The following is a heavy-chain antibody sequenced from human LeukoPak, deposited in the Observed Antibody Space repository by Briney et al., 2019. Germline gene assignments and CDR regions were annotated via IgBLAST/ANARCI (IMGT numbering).Heavy chain of an antibody. CDR1: GFTFDDYG. J-gene: IGHJ3*02. CDR2: INWNGGST. D-gene: IGHD2-15*01. V-gene: IGHV3-20*04. Sequence: PGGSLRLSCAASGFTFDDYGMSWVRQALGKGLEWVSGINWNGGSTGYADSVKGRFTISRDNAKNSLYLQMNSLRAEDTALYYCARESGGSWPARAFDIWGQGTMVTVSS. CDR3: ARESGGSWPARAFDI.